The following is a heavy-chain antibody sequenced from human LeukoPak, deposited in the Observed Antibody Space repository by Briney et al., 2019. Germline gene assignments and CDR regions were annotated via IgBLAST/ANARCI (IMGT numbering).Heavy chain of an antibody. J-gene: IGHJ4*02. Sequence: GGSLRLSCAASGFTFSSYAMHWVRQAPGKGLEWVAVISYDGSNKYYADSVKGRFTISRDNSKNTLYLQMNSLRAEDTAVYYCARIGYCSGGSCYSPPDYWGQGTLVTVSS. CDR3: ARIGYCSGGSCYSPPDY. CDR1: GFTFSSYA. V-gene: IGHV3-30-3*01. D-gene: IGHD2-15*01. CDR2: ISYDGSNK.